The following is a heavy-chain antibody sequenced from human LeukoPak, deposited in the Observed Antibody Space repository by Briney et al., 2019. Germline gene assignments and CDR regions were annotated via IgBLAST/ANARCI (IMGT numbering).Heavy chain of an antibody. J-gene: IGHJ4*02. CDR2: ISSSSSTI. D-gene: IGHD3-16*02. CDR1: GFTFSSYS. CDR3: ARAHHRRVYDYVWGSYPY. V-gene: IGHV3-48*01. Sequence: GGSLRLSCAASGFTFSSYSMNWVRQAPGKGLEWVSYISSSSSTIYYADSVKGRFTISRDNAKNSLYLQMDSLRAEDTAVYYCARAHHRRVYDYVWGSYPYWGQGTLVTVSS.